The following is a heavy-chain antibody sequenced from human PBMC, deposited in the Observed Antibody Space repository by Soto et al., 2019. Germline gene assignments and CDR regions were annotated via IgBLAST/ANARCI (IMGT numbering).Heavy chain of an antibody. V-gene: IGHV3-30*18. CDR1: GFTFSSYG. Sequence: GGSLRLSCAASGFTFSSYGMHWVRQAPGKGLEWVAVISYDGSNKYYADSVKGRFTISRDNSKNTLYLQMNSLRAEDTAVYYCAKEDSSGYYPHFDYWGQGTLVTVSS. CDR2: ISYDGSNK. J-gene: IGHJ4*02. D-gene: IGHD3-22*01. CDR3: AKEDSSGYYPHFDY.